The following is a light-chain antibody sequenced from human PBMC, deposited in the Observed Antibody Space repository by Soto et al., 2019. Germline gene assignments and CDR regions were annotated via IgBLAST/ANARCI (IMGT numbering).Light chain of an antibody. Sequence: DIPMTKYHSTLSASVGDRVIITCRASQTVERWMAWYQQKPGKAPKLLISDVSTLERGVPSRFSGSGSATEFTLTISCLQPDDFTTYYCQQYKDYVYTFCHVTKVDIK. J-gene: IGKJ2*01. V-gene: IGKV1-5*01. CDR1: QTVERW. CDR3: QQYKDYVYT. CDR2: DVS.